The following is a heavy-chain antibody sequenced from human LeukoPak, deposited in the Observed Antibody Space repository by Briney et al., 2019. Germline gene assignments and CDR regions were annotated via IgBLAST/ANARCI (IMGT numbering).Heavy chain of an antibody. CDR2: LIPMFRTP. V-gene: IGHV1-69*05. CDR3: ARDSTGTTWQLDY. J-gene: IGHJ4*02. Sequence: ASVKVSCKAAGGAFSSSAFSWVRQAPGQGLEWMGGLIPMFRTPNYAQKFLGRVTITTDESTSTAYMELTSLGADDTAVYYCARDSTGTTWQLDYWGQGTLVTVSS. D-gene: IGHD1-1*01. CDR1: GGAFSSSA.